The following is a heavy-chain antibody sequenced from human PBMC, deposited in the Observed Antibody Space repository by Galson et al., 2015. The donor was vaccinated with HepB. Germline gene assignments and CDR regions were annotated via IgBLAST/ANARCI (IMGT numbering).Heavy chain of an antibody. V-gene: IGHV4-59*01. J-gene: IGHJ3*02. CDR1: GGSISSYY. CDR2: IYYSGST. CDR3: ASEQTGGVAFDI. D-gene: IGHD7-27*01. Sequence: ETLSLTCTVSGGSISSYYWSWIRQPPGKGLEWIGYIYYSGSTNYNPSLKSRVTISVDTSKNQFSLKLSSVTAADTAVYYCASEQTGGVAFDIWGQGTMVTVSS.